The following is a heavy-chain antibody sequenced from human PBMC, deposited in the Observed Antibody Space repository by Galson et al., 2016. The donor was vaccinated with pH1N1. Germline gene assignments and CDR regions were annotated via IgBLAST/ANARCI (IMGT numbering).Heavy chain of an antibody. CDR1: GYTFTSYY. CDR2: INPSGGST. J-gene: IGHJ4*02. V-gene: IGHV1-46*01. D-gene: IGHD6-13*01. Sequence: SVKVSCKASGYTFTSYYMHWVRQAPGQGLEWMGIINPSGGSTSYAQKFQGRVTMTRNTSTSTVYMELSSLRSEDTAVYYCARVSVHSSSWRPGDYWGQGTLVTVSS. CDR3: ARVSVHSSSWRPGDY.